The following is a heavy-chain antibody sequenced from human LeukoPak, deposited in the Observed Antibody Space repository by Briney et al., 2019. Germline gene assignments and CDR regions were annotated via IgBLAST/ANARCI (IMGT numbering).Heavy chain of an antibody. Sequence: ASVKVSCKASGYTFTHYGISWVRQAPGQGLEWMGWISPYNGDTNCAQKFQGRVTMTTDTSTSTAYMGLRSLRSDDTAVYYCARAETYYYGSRHDFWGQGTLVTVSS. CDR2: ISPYNGDT. CDR1: GYTFTHYG. J-gene: IGHJ4*02. D-gene: IGHD3-10*01. V-gene: IGHV1-18*01. CDR3: ARAETYYYGSRHDF.